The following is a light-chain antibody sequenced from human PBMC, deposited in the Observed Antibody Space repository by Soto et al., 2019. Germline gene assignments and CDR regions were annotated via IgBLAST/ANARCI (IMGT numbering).Light chain of an antibody. Sequence: EIEMTQSPSTLSVSPGERATISCRASQSVSSNLAWYQQKPGQAPRLLLYDASTRATGIPARFSGSGSGTEFTLPISSLQSEDFAAYYCQQYNNWPPSTFGPGTKVDIK. CDR1: QSVSSN. CDR3: QQYNNWPPST. V-gene: IGKV3-15*01. J-gene: IGKJ3*01. CDR2: DAS.